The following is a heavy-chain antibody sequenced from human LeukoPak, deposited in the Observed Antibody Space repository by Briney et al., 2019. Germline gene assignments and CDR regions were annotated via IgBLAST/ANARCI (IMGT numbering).Heavy chain of an antibody. CDR3: AKDSQYGDYESDAFDI. CDR2: IRYDGSNK. Sequence: GGSLRLSCAASGFTFSSYGMHWVRQAPGKGLEWVAFIRYDGSNKYYADSVKGRFTISRDNSKNTLYLQMNSLRAEDTAVYYCAKDSQYGDYESDAFDIWGQGTMVTVSS. J-gene: IGHJ3*02. CDR1: GFTFSSYG. V-gene: IGHV3-30*02. D-gene: IGHD4-17*01.